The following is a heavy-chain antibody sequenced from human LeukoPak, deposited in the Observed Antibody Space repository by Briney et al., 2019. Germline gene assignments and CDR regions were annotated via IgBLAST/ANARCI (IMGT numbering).Heavy chain of an antibody. V-gene: IGHV4-4*07. D-gene: IGHD5-18*01. CDR3: ARDRVDTAMVRDHDAFDI. Sequence: SSETLSLTCTVSGGSISSYYWSWIRQPAGKGLEWIGRIYTSGSTNYNPSLKSRVTMSVDTSKNQFSLKLSSVTAADTAVYYCARDRVDTAMVRDHDAFDIWGQGTMVTVFS. J-gene: IGHJ3*02. CDR2: IYTSGST. CDR1: GGSISSYY.